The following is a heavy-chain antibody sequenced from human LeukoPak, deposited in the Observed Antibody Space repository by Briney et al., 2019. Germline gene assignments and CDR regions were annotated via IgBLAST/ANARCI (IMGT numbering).Heavy chain of an antibody. Sequence: ASVKVSCRASGYTFTSYGISWVRQAPGQGLEWMGWISAYNGNTNYAQKLQGRVTMTTDTSTSTAYMELRSLRSDDTAVYYCARDPRSGSYFEGSIDYWGQGTLVTVSS. CDR2: ISAYNGNT. D-gene: IGHD1-26*01. CDR1: GYTFTSYG. V-gene: IGHV1-18*01. J-gene: IGHJ4*02. CDR3: ARDPRSGSYFEGSIDY.